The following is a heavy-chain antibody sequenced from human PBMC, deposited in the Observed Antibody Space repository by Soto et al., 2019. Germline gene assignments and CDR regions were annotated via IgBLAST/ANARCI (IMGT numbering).Heavy chain of an antibody. V-gene: IGHV3-23*01. D-gene: IGHD3-10*01. J-gene: IGHJ3*02. Sequence: GXSLTLSCATSGFSFRSYALSWFRQAPGKGPVWVAGISASGTSTYYTDSVKGRLTTSRDNSRGTLSLEMTGLRVEDTAIYYCGKDPNGDFVGAFDMWGQGTMVTVSS. CDR3: GKDPNGDFVGAFDM. CDR2: ISASGTST. CDR1: GFSFRSYA.